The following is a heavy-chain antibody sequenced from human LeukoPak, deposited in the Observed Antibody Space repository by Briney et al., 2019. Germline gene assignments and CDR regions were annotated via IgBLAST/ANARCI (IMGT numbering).Heavy chain of an antibody. CDR2: IIPIFGTA. CDR1: GGTFSSYA. Sequence: ASVKVSCKASGGTFSSYAISWVRQAPGQGLEWMGGIIPIFGTANYAQKFQGRVTITADESTSTAYVELSSLRSEDTAVYYCARASEQLVMGATSYYFDYWGQGTLVTVSS. CDR3: ARASEQLVMGATSYYFDY. V-gene: IGHV1-69*13. D-gene: IGHD1-26*01. J-gene: IGHJ4*02.